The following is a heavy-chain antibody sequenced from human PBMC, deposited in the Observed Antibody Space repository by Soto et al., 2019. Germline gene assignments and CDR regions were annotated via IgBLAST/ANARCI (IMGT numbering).Heavy chain of an antibody. J-gene: IGHJ6*02. CDR1: GFTFSDSY. Sequence: PGGSLRLSCAASGFTFSDSYMSWIRQAPGKGLEWIPYITFSGNTVYYADSLKGRFTISRDNAKNSLYLQMNRLRAEDTAVYYCARVSWREKYGMDVWGQGTTVTAP. CDR2: ITFSGNTV. CDR3: ARVSWREKYGMDV. V-gene: IGHV3-11*01.